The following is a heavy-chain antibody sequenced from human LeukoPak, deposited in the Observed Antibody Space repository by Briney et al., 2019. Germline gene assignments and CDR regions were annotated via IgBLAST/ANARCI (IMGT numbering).Heavy chain of an antibody. CDR1: GGTFSSYA. CDR3: ARTPGPSSRREGSAFDI. J-gene: IGHJ3*02. V-gene: IGHV1-69*13. CDR2: IIPIFGTA. Sequence: GASVKVSCKASGGTFSSYAISWVRQAPGQGLEWMGGIIPIFGTAYYAQKFQGRVTITADESTSTAYMELSSLRSEDTAVYYCARTPGPSSRREGSAFDIWGQGTMVTVSS. D-gene: IGHD5-24*01.